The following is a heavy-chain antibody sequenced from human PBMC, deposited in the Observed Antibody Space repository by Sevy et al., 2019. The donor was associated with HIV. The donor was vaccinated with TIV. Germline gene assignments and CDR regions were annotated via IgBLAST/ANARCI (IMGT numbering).Heavy chain of an antibody. CDR2: ISAYNGNT. D-gene: IGHD5-12*01. V-gene: IGHV1-18*04. CDR3: ARDRRRDGYNNMRGGFDY. J-gene: IGHJ4*02. Sequence: ASVKVSCKASGYTFTSYGISWVRQAPGQGLEWMGWISAYNGNTNYAQKLQGRVTMTTDTSTSTAYMELRSLRSDETAVYYGARDRRRDGYNNMRGGFDYWGQGTLVTVSS. CDR1: GYTFTSYG.